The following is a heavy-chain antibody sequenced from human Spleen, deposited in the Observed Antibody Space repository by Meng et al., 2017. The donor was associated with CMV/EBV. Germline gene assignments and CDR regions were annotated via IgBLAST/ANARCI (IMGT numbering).Heavy chain of an antibody. CDR2: IYSDGSSA. CDR3: ARSPGSAEDV. CDR1: GFTFRSYA. D-gene: IGHD1-26*01. V-gene: IGHV3-23*03. J-gene: IGHJ6*02. Sequence: GESLKISCAASGFTFRSYAMSWVRQAPGKGLEYVSTIYSDGSSAYYADSVKGRFTISGDNSKNTLFLQMTSLRADDTAVYYCARSPGSAEDVWGQGTTVTVSS.